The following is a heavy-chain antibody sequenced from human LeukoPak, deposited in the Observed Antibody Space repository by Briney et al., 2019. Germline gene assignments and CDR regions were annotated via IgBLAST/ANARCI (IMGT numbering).Heavy chain of an antibody. Sequence: PSETLSLTCTVSGGSISSYYWSWIRQPPGKGLEWIGYIYYSGTTNYNPSLKSRVTISVDTSKNQFSLKLSSVTAADTAVYYCAXXVXXAAAQYGYWGQGTLV. V-gene: IGHV4-59*01. D-gene: IGHD6-13*01. J-gene: IGHJ4*02. CDR1: GGSISSYY. CDR2: IYYSGTT. CDR3: AXXVXXAAAQYGY.